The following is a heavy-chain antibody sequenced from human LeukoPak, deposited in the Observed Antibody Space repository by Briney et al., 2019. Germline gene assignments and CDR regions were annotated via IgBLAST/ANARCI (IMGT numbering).Heavy chain of an antibody. CDR1: GYTFTGYY. Sequence: ASVTVPCTASGYTFTGYYMHWVRQAPGQGLEWMGWINPNSGGTNYAQKFQGRVTMTRDTSISTAYMELSRLRSDDTAVYYCARTRDYWGNWFDPWGQGTLVTVPS. D-gene: IGHD4-17*01. CDR2: INPNSGGT. V-gene: IGHV1-2*02. CDR3: ARTRDYWGNWFDP. J-gene: IGHJ5*02.